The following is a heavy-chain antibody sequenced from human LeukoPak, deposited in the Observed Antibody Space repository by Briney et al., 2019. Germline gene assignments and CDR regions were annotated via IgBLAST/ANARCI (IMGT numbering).Heavy chain of an antibody. CDR1: GFTFSSYG. Sequence: GGSLRLSCAASGFTFSSYGMLWVRQAPGKGLEWVAVIWYDGSNKYYADSVKGRFTISRDNSKNTLYLQMNSLRAEDTAVYYCARDGPLVRAYYYGMDVWGQGTTVTVSS. CDR3: ARDGPLVRAYYYGMDV. J-gene: IGHJ6*02. V-gene: IGHV3-33*01. CDR2: IWYDGSNK. D-gene: IGHD3-10*01.